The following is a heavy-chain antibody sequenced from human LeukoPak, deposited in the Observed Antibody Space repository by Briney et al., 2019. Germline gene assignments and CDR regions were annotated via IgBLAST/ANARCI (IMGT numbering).Heavy chain of an antibody. CDR2: ISYDGSNK. Sequence: PGGSLRLSCAASGFTFSSYGMHWVRQAPGKGLEWVAVISYDGSNKYYADSVKGRFTISRDNSKNTLYLQMNSLRAEDTAVYYCASAHSWPPNRWGQGTLVTVSS. D-gene: IGHD6-13*01. V-gene: IGHV3-30*03. CDR3: ASAHSWPPNR. CDR1: GFTFSSYG. J-gene: IGHJ5*02.